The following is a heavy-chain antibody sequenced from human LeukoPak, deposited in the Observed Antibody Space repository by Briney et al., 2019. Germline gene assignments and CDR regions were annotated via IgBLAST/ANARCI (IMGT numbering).Heavy chain of an antibody. CDR2: VSGSGGST. D-gene: IGHD3-9*01. Sequence: GGSLRLSCAASGFTFSSYAMSWVRQAPGKGLEWVSAVSGSGGSTYYADSVKGRFTISRDNSKNTLYLQMNSLRAEDTAVYYCAKDTYYDILTGYQRAYYFDYWGQGTLVTVSS. V-gene: IGHV3-23*01. CDR1: GFTFSSYA. J-gene: IGHJ4*02. CDR3: AKDTYYDILTGYQRAYYFDY.